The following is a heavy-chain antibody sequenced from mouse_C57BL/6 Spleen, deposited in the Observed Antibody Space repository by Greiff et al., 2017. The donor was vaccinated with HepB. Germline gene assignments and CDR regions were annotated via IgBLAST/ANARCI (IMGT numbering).Heavy chain of an antibody. CDR1: GYTFTSYG. D-gene: IGHD1-1*01. J-gene: IGHJ4*01. V-gene: IGHV1-81*01. CDR2: IYPRSGNT. CDR3: HYGSSPFAMDY. Sequence: VQLQQSGAELARPGASVKLSCKASGYTFTSYGVSWVKQSTGQGLEWIGEIYPRSGNTYYNEKFKGKATLTADKSSSTAYMELRSLTSEDSAVYFCHYGSSPFAMDYWGQGTSVTVSS.